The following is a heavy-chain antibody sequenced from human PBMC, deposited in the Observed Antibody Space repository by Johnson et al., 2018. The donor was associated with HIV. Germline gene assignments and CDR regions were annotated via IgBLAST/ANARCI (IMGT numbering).Heavy chain of an antibody. V-gene: IGHV3-21*01. Sequence: VQLVESGGGVVQPGRSLRLSCAASGFTVSSNYMSWVRQAPGKGLEWVSTITCNSRGIGYAGSVKGRFTISRDNARRALHLQMNSLRTEDTAVYYCARDLGSSGDDAFDIVGQGTMVTVSS. CDR2: ITCNSRGI. J-gene: IGHJ3*02. CDR1: GFTVSSNY. D-gene: IGHD3-22*01. CDR3: ARDLGSSGDDAFDI.